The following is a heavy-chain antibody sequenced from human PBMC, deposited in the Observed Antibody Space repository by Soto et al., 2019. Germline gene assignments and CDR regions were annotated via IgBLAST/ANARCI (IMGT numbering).Heavy chain of an antibody. V-gene: IGHV3-30*03. D-gene: IGHD5-12*01. J-gene: IGHJ3*02. CDR2: VSHDGRNT. CDR1: GFTFSDYA. CDR3: ARDPSRDGYILDI. Sequence: GGSLRLSCAASGFTFSDYAMHWVRQAPGKGLEWVAVVSHDGRNTHYADSVKGRFTISRDNSKNTLHLQMNSLRAEDTAVYYCARDPSRDGYILDIWGQGTMVTVSS.